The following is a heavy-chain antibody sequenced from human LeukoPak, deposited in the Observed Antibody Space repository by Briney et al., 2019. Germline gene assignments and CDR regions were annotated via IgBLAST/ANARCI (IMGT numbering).Heavy chain of an antibody. V-gene: IGHV3-30*02. D-gene: IGHD3-10*01. CDR1: GFTFSSYG. CDR2: IRYDGSNK. CDR3: AKDPGYYYGSGSYYPFDY. Sequence: GGSLRLSCAASGFTFSSYGMHWVRQAPGKGLEWVAFIRYDGSNKYYADSVKGRFTISRDNSKNTLYLQMNRLRAEDTAVYYCAKDPGYYYGSGSYYPFDYWGQGTLVTVSS. J-gene: IGHJ4*02.